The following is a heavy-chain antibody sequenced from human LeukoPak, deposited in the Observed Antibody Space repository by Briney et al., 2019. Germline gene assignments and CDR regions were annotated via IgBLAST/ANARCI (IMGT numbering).Heavy chain of an antibody. V-gene: IGHV4-61*02. CDR2: IYTSGST. CDR1: GGSISSSSYS. D-gene: IGHD3-10*01. CDR3: ARDLDYYGSGSYYNGWFDP. Sequence: SETLSLTCTVSGGSISSSSYSWSWIRQPAVMGLEWIGRIYTSGSTNYNPSLKSRVTISVDTSKNQFSLKLSSVTAADTAVYYCARDLDYYGSGSYYNGWFDPWGQGTLVTVSS. J-gene: IGHJ5*02.